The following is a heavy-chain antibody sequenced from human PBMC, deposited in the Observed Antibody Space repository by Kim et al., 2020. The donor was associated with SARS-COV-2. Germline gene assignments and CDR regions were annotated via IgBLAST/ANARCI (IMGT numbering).Heavy chain of an antibody. D-gene: IGHD6-19*01. CDR3: AKGAGAPFFFDY. V-gene: IGHV3-23*01. Sequence: YYAGSVKGRFTISRDNSKNTLFLQMNNLRAEDTAVYYCAKGAGAPFFFDYWGQGTLVTVSS. J-gene: IGHJ4*02.